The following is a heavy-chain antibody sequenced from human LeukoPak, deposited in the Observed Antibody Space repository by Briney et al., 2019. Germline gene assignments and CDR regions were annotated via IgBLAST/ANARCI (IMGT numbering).Heavy chain of an antibody. Sequence: GGSLRLSCAASGFTFSSYSMNWVRQAPGKGLEWVATMTSSNTIYYADSVKGRFTISRDNAENSVYLQMNSLRDEDTAVYSCARGGDGEYYYYGMDVWGQGTTVTVSS. CDR1: GFTFSSYS. J-gene: IGHJ6*02. CDR2: MTSSNTI. D-gene: IGHD4-17*01. CDR3: ARGGDGEYYYYGMDV. V-gene: IGHV3-69-1*01.